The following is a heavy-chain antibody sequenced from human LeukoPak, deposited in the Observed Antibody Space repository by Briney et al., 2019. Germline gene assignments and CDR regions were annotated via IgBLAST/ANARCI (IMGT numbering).Heavy chain of an antibody. V-gene: IGHV5-51*01. CDR2: IYPGDSDT. CDR3: ARPAGPADSTGWFDP. Sequence: GESPKISCKGSGYSFTSYWIGWVRQMPGKGLEWMGIIYPGDSDTRYSPSFQGQVTISADKSISTAYLQWSSLKASDTAMYYCARPAGPADSTGWFDPWGQGTLVTVSS. D-gene: IGHD1-14*01. CDR1: GYSFTSYW. J-gene: IGHJ5*02.